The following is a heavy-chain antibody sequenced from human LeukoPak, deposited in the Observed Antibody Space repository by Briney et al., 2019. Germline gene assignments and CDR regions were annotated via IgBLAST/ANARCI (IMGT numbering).Heavy chain of an antibody. V-gene: IGHV4-4*07. Sequence: SETLSLTRTVSGGSISSYYWSWIRQPAGKGLEWIGRIYTSGSTNYNPSLKSRVTMSVDTSKNQFSLKLSSVTAADTAVYYCASTSCYICAFDIWGQGTMVTVSS. CDR2: IYTSGST. D-gene: IGHD2-2*02. CDR3: ASTSCYICAFDI. CDR1: GGSISSYY. J-gene: IGHJ3*02.